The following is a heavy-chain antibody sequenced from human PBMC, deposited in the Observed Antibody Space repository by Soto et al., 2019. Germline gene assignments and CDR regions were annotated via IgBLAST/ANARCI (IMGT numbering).Heavy chain of an antibody. CDR3: STSTRAYCSGGKWHSDYYYYAMDV. CDR2: IRSKANNYAT. CDR1: GFTFSGSA. Sequence: EVQLVESGGGLVQPGGSLKLSCAASGFTFSGSAMHWVRQAAGNGLEWVGRIRSKANNYATAYAASVEGRFTISRDDSKNMAYLQMNSLKTEDTAVYYCSTSTRAYCSGGKWHSDYYYYAMDVWGQGTTVIVS. D-gene: IGHD2-15*01. J-gene: IGHJ6*02. V-gene: IGHV3-73*02.